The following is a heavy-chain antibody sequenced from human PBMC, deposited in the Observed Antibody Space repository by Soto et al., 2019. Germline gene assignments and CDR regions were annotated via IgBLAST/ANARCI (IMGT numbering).Heavy chain of an antibody. D-gene: IGHD1-26*01. Sequence: QVHLQESGPGLVKASETLSLTCTVSGDSITGSHWNWIRQPLGKPLEWIGYIYYRGSTNHNPSLKSRLTLSVDTSKNQIFLRLNSVTSADTAVYYCESSAIVGREVNIWFDPWGQGILVTVSS. CDR2: IYYRGST. CDR3: ESSAIVGREVNIWFDP. V-gene: IGHV4-59*01. J-gene: IGHJ5*02. CDR1: GDSITGSH.